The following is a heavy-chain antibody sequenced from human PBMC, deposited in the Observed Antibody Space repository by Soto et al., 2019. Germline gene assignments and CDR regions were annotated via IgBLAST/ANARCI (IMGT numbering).Heavy chain of an antibody. J-gene: IGHJ5*02. V-gene: IGHV6-1*01. CDR2: TYFRSKWYN. D-gene: IGHD5-12*01. CDR3: AKGDNRGPKTGYALDP. CDR1: GDSVPSNTAS. Sequence: SQTLSLTCAISGDSVPSNTASWNWIRQSPSRGLEWLGRTYFRSKWYNDYAVSVKSRIIINPDTSNNQFSLQLNSVTPENTAVYFCAKGDNRGPKTGYALDPWGQGIMVTVSS.